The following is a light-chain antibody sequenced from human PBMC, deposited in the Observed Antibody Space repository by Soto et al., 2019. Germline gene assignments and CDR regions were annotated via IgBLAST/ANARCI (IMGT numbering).Light chain of an antibody. CDR1: SSDFGGYNY. Sequence: QSALTQPRSVSGSPGQSVTMSCTGTSSDFGGYNYVSWYQQHPGKAPKLMIYDVSKRPSGVPDRFSGSKSGNTASLTISGLQAEDEADYYCCSYAGSYTFVVYVFGTGTKVTVL. J-gene: IGLJ1*01. V-gene: IGLV2-11*01. CDR2: DVS. CDR3: CSYAGSYTFVVYV.